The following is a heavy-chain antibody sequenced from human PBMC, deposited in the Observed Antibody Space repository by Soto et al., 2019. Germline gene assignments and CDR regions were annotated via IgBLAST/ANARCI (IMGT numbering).Heavy chain of an antibody. CDR3: GYDMDV. V-gene: IGHV3-7*05. Sequence: GGSLRLSCVASGFIFSNSWMSWVRQAPGKGLEWVANIKEDGSEKNYVDSVKGRFTISRDNAKNSLYFQMNSLRAEDTAVYYCGYDMDVWGQGTTVTVSS. J-gene: IGHJ6*02. CDR1: GFIFSNSW. CDR2: IKEDGSEK.